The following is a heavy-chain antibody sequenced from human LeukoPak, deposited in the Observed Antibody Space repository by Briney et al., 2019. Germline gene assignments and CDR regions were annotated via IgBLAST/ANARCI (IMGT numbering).Heavy chain of an antibody. V-gene: IGHV4-39*07. CDR1: GGSISSSSYY. Sequence: SETLSLTCTVSGGSISSSSYYWGWIRQPPGKGLEWIGSIYYSGSTYCNPSLKSRVTISVDTSKNQFSLKLSSVTAADTAVYYCAREMEGFGELYGFDYWGQGTLVTVFS. J-gene: IGHJ4*02. CDR2: IYYSGST. D-gene: IGHD3-10*01. CDR3: AREMEGFGELYGFDY.